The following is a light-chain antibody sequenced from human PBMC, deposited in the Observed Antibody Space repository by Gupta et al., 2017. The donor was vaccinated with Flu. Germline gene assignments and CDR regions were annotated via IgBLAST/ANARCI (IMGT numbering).Light chain of an antibody. Sequence: STLSASVGDRVTITCRASQSINNWLAWYQQKPGEAPKLLIYKASTLQSGVPSRFSGSGSGTEFSLTISSLQPDDFAIYYCHQYNSYSPETFGQGTKLEIK. V-gene: IGKV1-5*03. CDR1: QSINNW. CDR2: KAS. J-gene: IGKJ2*01. CDR3: HQYNSYSPET.